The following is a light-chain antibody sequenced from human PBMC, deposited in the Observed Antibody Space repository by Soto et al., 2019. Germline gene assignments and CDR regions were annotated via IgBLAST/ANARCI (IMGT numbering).Light chain of an antibody. CDR1: SSDVGGYNY. Sequence: QSALTQPPSASGSPGQSVTISCTGTSSDVGGYNYVSWYQQHPGKAPKLMIYDVTKRPSGVPDRFSGSKSGNTASLTVSGLQAEDEADYYCSSYAGSNIYVVFGGGTKLTVL. J-gene: IGLJ2*01. V-gene: IGLV2-8*01. CDR3: SSYAGSNIYVV. CDR2: DVT.